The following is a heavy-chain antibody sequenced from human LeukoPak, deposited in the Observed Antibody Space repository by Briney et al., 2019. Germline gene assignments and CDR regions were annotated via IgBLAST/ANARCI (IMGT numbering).Heavy chain of an antibody. CDR2: ISSSGSTI. CDR1: GFTFSSYE. D-gene: IGHD2-2*01. CDR3: ARETVVPAANYYGMDV. V-gene: IGHV3-48*03. Sequence: GGFLRLSCAASGFTFSSYEMNWVRQAPGKGLEWVSYISSSGSTIYYADSVKGRFTISRDNAKNSLYLQMNSLRAEDTAVYYCARETVVPAANYYGMDVWGQGTTVTVSS. J-gene: IGHJ6*02.